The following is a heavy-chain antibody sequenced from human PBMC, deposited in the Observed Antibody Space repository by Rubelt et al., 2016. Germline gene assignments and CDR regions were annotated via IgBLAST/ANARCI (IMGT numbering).Heavy chain of an antibody. D-gene: IGHD5-24*01. J-gene: IGHJ6*02. CDR2: ISSSSSYI. CDR3: ARDLGWAVEMATIPTGDYYGMDV. V-gene: IGHV3-21*01. Sequence: EVQLVESGGGLVKPGGSLRLSCAASGFTFSSYSMNWVRQAPGKGLEWVSSISSSSSYIYYADSVKGRFTISRDNAKNSLYLQMNSLRAEDTAVYYCARDLGWAVEMATIPTGDYYGMDVWGQGTTVTVSS. CDR1: GFTFSSYS.